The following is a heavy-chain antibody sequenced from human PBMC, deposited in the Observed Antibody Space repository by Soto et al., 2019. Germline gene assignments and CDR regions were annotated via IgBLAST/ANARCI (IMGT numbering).Heavy chain of an antibody. J-gene: IGHJ3*02. V-gene: IGHV1-69*06. Sequence: SVKVSSKASGGTFSSYAISWVRQAPGQGLEWMGGIIPIFGTANYAQKFQGRVTITADKSTSTAYMELSSLRSEDTAVYYCASSRGIAASLDIWGQGTMVTVSS. CDR3: ASSRGIAASLDI. CDR2: IIPIFGTA. CDR1: GGTFSSYA. D-gene: IGHD6-13*01.